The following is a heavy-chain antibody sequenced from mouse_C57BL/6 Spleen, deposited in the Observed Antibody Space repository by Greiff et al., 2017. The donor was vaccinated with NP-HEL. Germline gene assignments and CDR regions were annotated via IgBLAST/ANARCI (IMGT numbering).Heavy chain of an antibody. J-gene: IGHJ1*03. CDR2: IYPGNSDT. CDR1: GYTFTSYW. CDR3: TRSYYGSSTYWYFDV. Sequence: EVQLQQSGTVLARPGASVKMSCKTSGYTFTSYWMHWVKQRPGQGLEWIGAIYPGNSDTSYNQKFKGKAKLTAVTSASTAYLELSSLTNEDSAVYDWTRSYYGSSTYWYFDVWGTGTTVTVSS. D-gene: IGHD1-1*01. V-gene: IGHV1-5*01.